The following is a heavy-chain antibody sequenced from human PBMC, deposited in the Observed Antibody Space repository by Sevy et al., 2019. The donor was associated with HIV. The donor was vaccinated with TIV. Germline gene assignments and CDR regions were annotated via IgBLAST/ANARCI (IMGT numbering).Heavy chain of an antibody. CDR3: STDPIIVLLVTDGMDV. D-gene: IGHD2-8*01. J-gene: IGHJ6*02. CDR2: IKSIPDGGTT. CDR1: GFTFTYAW. Sequence: GGSLRLSCAASGFTFTYAWMTWVRQAPGKGLEWVGRIKSIPDGGTTDYAAPVKGRFTISRDDSKNTLYLQMTSLKTVDTAVYYCSTDPIIVLLVTDGMDVWGQGTTVTVSS. V-gene: IGHV3-15*01.